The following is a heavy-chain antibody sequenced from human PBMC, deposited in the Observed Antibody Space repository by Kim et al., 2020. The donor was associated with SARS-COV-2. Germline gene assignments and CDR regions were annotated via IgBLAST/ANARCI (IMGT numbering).Heavy chain of an antibody. CDR1: GLTFADYA. CDR3: TSGPYYYDSAAYYRDY. Sequence: GGSLRLSCTTSGLTFADYAMSWFRQAPGKGLEWVAFIRSKRYDETTEYAASVKGRFIISRDDSKRIAYLQMNGLKTEDTAVYYCTSGPYYYDSAAYYRDYWGQRTLVTVSS. J-gene: IGHJ4*02. V-gene: IGHV3-49*03. CDR2: IRSKRYDETT. D-gene: IGHD3-22*01.